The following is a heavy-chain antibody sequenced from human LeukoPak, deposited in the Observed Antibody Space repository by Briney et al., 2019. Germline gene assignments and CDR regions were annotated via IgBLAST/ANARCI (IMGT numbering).Heavy chain of an antibody. J-gene: IGHJ6*03. V-gene: IGHV3-7*01. Sequence: GGSLRLSCAASGFTFSSYWMSWVRQAPGKGLEWVANIKQDGSEKYYVDSVKGRFTISRDNAKNSLYLQMNSLRAEDTAVYYCARDSTYYYGSGMGYYYYVDVWGKGTTVTVSS. CDR1: GFTFSSYW. CDR3: ARDSTYYYGSGMGYYYYVDV. D-gene: IGHD3-10*01. CDR2: IKQDGSEK.